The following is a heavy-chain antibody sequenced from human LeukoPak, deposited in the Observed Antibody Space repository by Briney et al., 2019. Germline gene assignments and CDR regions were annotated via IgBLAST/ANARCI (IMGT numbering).Heavy chain of an antibody. CDR3: AATRGGYSNYWFDP. V-gene: IGHV3-11*06. CDR1: GFTFSDYY. Sequence: GGSLRLSCAASGFTFSDYYMSWIRQAPGKGLEWVSYISSSSSYTNYADSVKGRFTISRDNAKNSPYLQMNSLRAEDTAVYYCAATRGGYSNYWFDPWGQGTLVTVSS. J-gene: IGHJ5*02. D-gene: IGHD4-11*01. CDR2: ISSSSSYT.